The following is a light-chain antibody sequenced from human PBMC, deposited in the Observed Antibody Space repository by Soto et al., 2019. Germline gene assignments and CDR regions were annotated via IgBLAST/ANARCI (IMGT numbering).Light chain of an antibody. CDR2: RAS. Sequence: DIQMTQSPPSVSASVGDRVTITGRASQDVGKWLAWYQQKPGKAPTLLIHRASSLQSGVPPRYSGSGYGTDFTLTISSLQPEDFETSYCQQANSFPITFGQGTRLEI. J-gene: IGKJ5*01. CDR1: QDVGKW. V-gene: IGKV1-12*01. CDR3: QQANSFPIT.